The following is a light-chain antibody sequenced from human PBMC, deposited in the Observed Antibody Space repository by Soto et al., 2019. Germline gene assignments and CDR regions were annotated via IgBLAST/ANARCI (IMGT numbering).Light chain of an antibody. V-gene: IGLV6-57*02. CDR1: SGSIASNY. CDR2: EDN. Sequence: NFMLTQPHSVSESPGKKVTISCTGSSGSIASNYVQWYQQRPGSAPTTVIYEDNKRPSGVPDRFSGSIDRSSNSASLIISGLKTEDEADDYCQSHDSSNVVFGGGTKLTVL. CDR3: QSHDSSNVV. J-gene: IGLJ2*01.